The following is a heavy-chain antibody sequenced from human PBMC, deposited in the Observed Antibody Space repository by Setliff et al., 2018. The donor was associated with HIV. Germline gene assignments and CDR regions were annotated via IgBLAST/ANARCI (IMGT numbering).Heavy chain of an antibody. V-gene: IGHV4-59*01. Sequence: SETLSLTCTVSGGSISSYYWSRIRQPPGKGLEWIGYIYYSGSTNYNPSLKSRVTISVDTSKNQFSLKLSSVTAADTAVYYCARELNEQWGGTCYFDYWGQGTLVTVSS. CDR1: GGSISSYY. CDR3: ARELNEQWGGTCYFDY. J-gene: IGHJ4*02. D-gene: IGHD6-19*01. CDR2: IYYSGST.